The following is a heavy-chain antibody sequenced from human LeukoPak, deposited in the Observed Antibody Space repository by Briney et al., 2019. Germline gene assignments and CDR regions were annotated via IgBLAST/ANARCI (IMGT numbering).Heavy chain of an antibody. CDR1: GFTFSSYS. Sequence: GGSLRLSYAASGFTFSSYSMNWVRQAPGKGLEWVSSISSSSSYIYYADSVKGRFTISRDNAKNSLYLQMNSLRAEDTAVYYCARVSTVTSAPYYYYGMDVWGQGTTVTVSS. D-gene: IGHD4-17*01. CDR3: ARVSTVTSAPYYYYGMDV. J-gene: IGHJ6*02. V-gene: IGHV3-21*01. CDR2: ISSSSSYI.